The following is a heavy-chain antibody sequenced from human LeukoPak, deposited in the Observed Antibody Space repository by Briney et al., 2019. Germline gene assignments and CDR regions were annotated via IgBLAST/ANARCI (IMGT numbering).Heavy chain of an antibody. J-gene: IGHJ4*02. CDR1: GYTFTSYA. V-gene: IGHV1-3*01. D-gene: IGHD1-1*01. CDR2: INAGNGDT. CDR3: ARGRTTGMSWVLAS. Sequence: ASVKVSCKASGYTFTSYAMHWVRQAPGQKLEWMGWINAGNGDTKYSQKFQDRVTITRDTSASTGYMELSSLRSEDTAVYYCARGRTTGMSWVLASWGQGTLVTVSS.